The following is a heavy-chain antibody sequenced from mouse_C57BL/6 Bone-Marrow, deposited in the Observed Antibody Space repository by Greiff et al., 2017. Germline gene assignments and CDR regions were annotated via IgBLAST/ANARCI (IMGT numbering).Heavy chain of an antibody. D-gene: IGHD1-3*01. CDR1: GYTFTSYW. J-gene: IGHJ2*01. Sequence: QVQLQQPGAELVMPGASVKLSCKASGYTFTSYWMHWVKQRPGQGLEWIGEIDPSDSYTNYNQKFKGKSTLTVDNSSSTAYMQLSSLTSEDSAVYYCARSGKGSFDYWGQGTTLTVSS. CDR3: ARSGKGSFDY. V-gene: IGHV1-69*01. CDR2: IDPSDSYT.